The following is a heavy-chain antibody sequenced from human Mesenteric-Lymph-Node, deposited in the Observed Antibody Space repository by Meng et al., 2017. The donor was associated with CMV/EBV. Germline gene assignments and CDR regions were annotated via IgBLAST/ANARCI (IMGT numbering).Heavy chain of an antibody. J-gene: IGHJ4*02. CDR3: GRVDDY. CDR2: MKPDGGNT. CDR1: GYTFTSYD. V-gene: IGHV1-8*01. Sequence: QVQLVQSGAEVKKPGASVKFSCKATGYTFTSYDIEWVRKATGQGFGWMGWMKPDGGNTGYTQKFQGRVTMTRNTCKITDYMAVNNLRSEDTAVYYCGRVDDYWGQGTLVTVSS.